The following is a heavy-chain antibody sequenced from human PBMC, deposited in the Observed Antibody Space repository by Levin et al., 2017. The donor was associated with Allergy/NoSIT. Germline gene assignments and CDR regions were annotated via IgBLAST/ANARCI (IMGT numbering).Heavy chain of an antibody. V-gene: IGHV3-48*04. Sequence: GESLKISCTASGFPFSAYDMNWVRQAPGQGLEWVSYISGSRSTIYYAESVKGRITITRDNAKNSLYLQMNSLRAEDTAVYYCASGFYNGMDVWGQGATVTLSS. J-gene: IGHJ6*02. CDR2: ISGSRSTI. D-gene: IGHD6-25*01. CDR1: GFPFSAYD. CDR3: ASGFYNGMDV.